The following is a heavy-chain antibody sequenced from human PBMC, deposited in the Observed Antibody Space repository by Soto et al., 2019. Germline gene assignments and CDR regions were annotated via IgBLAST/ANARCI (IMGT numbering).Heavy chain of an antibody. CDR2: IYYTGST. V-gene: IGHV4-61*01. J-gene: IGHJ4*02. D-gene: IGHD3-10*01. CDR3: ARDGGFDY. Sequence: SETLSLTCTVSGGSVNTAPYHWSWIRQSPRNGLEWIGNIYYTGSTNYNPSFESRVAISLDTSNNQFSLRLTSLTAADTAVYFCARDGGFDYWGQGTLVTVSS. CDR1: GGSVNTAPYH.